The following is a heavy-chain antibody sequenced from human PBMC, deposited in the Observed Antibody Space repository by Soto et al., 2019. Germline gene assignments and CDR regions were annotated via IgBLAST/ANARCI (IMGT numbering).Heavy chain of an antibody. J-gene: IGHJ5*02. D-gene: IGHD6-19*01. Sequence: QVQLQESGPGLVKPSQTLALTCNVSGGFVGSGYFWSWIRQHPQKGLEWIGHIYFSGATFYNPSLESRVTMSVYASNNEFSLSLGSVTAADTAVYYCARDTMRWSHSGWQPAARFDTWGQGRLVTVSS. CDR1: GGFVGSGYF. CDR3: ARDTMRWSHSGWQPAARFDT. CDR2: IYFSGAT. V-gene: IGHV4-31*03.